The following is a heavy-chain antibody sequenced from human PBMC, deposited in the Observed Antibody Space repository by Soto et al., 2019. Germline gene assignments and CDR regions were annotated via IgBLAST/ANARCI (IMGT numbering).Heavy chain of an antibody. D-gene: IGHD3-9*01. J-gene: IGHJ4*02. CDR3: AREYDILTGSYDFDY. CDR2: INHSGST. CDR1: GGSFSCYY. Sequence: SETLSLTCAVYGGSFSCYYWIWIRQPPGKGLEWIGEINHSGSTNYNPSLKSRVTISVDTSKNQFSLKLSSVTAADAAVYYCAREYDILTGSYDFDYWGQGTLVTVSS. V-gene: IGHV4-34*01.